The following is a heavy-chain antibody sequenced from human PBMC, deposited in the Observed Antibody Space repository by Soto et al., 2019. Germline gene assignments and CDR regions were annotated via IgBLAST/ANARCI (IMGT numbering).Heavy chain of an antibody. D-gene: IGHD6-19*01. CDR2: INHSGST. CDR1: GGSFNGYY. V-gene: IGHV4-34*01. CDR3: ARDVARIAVAGRWFDP. Sequence: SETLSLTCAVYGGSFNGYYWSWIRQPPGKGLEWIGEINHSGSTNYNPSLKSRVTISVDTSKNQFSLKLSSVTAADTAVYYCARDVARIAVAGRWFDPWGQGTLVTVSS. J-gene: IGHJ5*02.